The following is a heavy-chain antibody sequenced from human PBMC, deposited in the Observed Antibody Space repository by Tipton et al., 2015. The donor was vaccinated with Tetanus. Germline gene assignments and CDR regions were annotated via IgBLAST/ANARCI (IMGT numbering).Heavy chain of an antibody. D-gene: IGHD2-8*01. CDR1: GGSISSSSFY. V-gene: IGHV4-39*01. CDR2: IYYSGST. J-gene: IGHJ4*02. Sequence: TLSLTCTVSGGSISSSSFYWGWIRQPPGKELEWIGSIYYSGSTDYNPSLKSRVTISVDTSKNQFSLRLSSVTAADTAVYYCARRQTYCTNGFCPFENWGQGTLVTVSS. CDR3: ARRQTYCTNGFCPFEN.